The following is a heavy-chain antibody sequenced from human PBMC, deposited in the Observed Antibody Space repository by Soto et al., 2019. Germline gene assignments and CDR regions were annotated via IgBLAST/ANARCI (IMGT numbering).Heavy chain of an antibody. CDR2: IWFDGSKK. Sequence: QVQLVESGGGVVQPGRSLRLSCAASGFTFSSYGMHWVRQAPGKGLEWVAVIWFDGSKKFYADFVKGRFTISRDNSKNTLYLQMNSLRAEDTAVYYCASRSPAFDYWGQGTLVTVSS. CDR3: ASRSPAFDY. D-gene: IGHD2-2*01. J-gene: IGHJ4*02. CDR1: GFTFSSYG. V-gene: IGHV3-33*01.